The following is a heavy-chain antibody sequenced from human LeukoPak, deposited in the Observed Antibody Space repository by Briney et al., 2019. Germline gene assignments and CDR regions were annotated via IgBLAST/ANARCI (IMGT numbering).Heavy chain of an antibody. J-gene: IGHJ3*01. CDR2: ISSSGGNT. V-gene: IGHV3-23*01. CDR3: AKDIQLST. D-gene: IGHD3-16*02. CDR1: GFTFSDSA. Sequence: GGSLRLSCAASGFTFSDSAMTWVRQVPGKGLEWVSLISSSGGNTYYADSVKGRFTISRDNSKNTLSLQMNSLRVEDTAIYYSAKDIQLSTWGLGTMVTVSS.